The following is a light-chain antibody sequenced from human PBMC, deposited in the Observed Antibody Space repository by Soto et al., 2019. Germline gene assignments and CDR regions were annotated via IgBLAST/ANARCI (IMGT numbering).Light chain of an antibody. CDR2: RAS. Sequence: EILLTQSPATLAVSPGEGATLSCRASQSVRDNLAWYQQKPGQAPRLLIYRASTRATGVAARFSGSGSGTEFTLTISSLQSEDVSVYFCQHYNFWPHTFGQGTKVDIK. CDR1: QSVRDN. J-gene: IGKJ2*01. V-gene: IGKV3-15*01. CDR3: QHYNFWPHT.